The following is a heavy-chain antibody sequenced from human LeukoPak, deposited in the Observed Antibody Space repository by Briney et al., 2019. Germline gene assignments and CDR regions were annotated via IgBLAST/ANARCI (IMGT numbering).Heavy chain of an antibody. J-gene: IGHJ4*02. CDR3: ARVVVRGVRGRYFDY. V-gene: IGHV4-4*07. D-gene: IGHD3-10*01. Sequence: SETLSLTCTVSGGSISSYYWSWIRQPAGKGLEWIGRIYTSGSTNYNPSLKSRVTISVDTSKNQFSLKLSSVTAADTAVYYCARVVVRGVRGRYFDYWGQGTLVTVSS. CDR1: GGSISSYY. CDR2: IYTSGST.